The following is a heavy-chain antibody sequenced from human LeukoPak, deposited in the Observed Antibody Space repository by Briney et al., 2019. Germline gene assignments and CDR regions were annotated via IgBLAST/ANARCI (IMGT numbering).Heavy chain of an antibody. V-gene: IGHV5-51*01. J-gene: IGHJ5*02. CDR2: IYHGESDT. CDR3: ARHREGYSSNWSWFDP. D-gene: IGHD6-13*01. CDR1: GYKFSNHW. Sequence: KRGESLKISCKGSGYKFSNHWIAWVRQVPGKGLEWMGIIYHGESDTRYSPSFQGQVNISADKSINTAYVQWSSLKASDTAMYYCARHREGYSSNWSWFDPWGQGTLVTVSS.